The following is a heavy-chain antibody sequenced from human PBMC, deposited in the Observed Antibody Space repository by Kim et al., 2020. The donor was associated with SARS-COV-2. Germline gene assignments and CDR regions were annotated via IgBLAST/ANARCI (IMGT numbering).Heavy chain of an antibody. CDR1: GSTVSSTF. V-gene: IGHV3-53*01. D-gene: IGHD1-1*01. Sequence: GGSLRLSCVVSGSTVSSTFMAWVRQAPGKWLEWVSIIYSGGETDYIDSVKGRFTVSRDDSKDTMFLQMNNLRAEDTAVYYCARDRPGTYLAYWGQGTLVTVSS. CDR2: IYSGGET. J-gene: IGHJ4*02. CDR3: ARDRPGTYLAY.